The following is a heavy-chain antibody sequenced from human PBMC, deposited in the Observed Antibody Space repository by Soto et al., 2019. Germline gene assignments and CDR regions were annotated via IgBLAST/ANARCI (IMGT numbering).Heavy chain of an antibody. J-gene: IGHJ4*02. D-gene: IGHD3-10*01. V-gene: IGHV3-30*18. CDR1: GFTFSDYG. CDR3: AKESTHLWLGEVLYFFDY. CDR2: ISYDGRNK. Sequence: QVQLVESGGGVVQPGRSLRLSCAASGFTFSDYGMHWVRQAPGKGLEWVAVISYDGRNKFYADSVKGRFTISKDNSKNTLHLEMHSLRAEDTAVYYCAKESTHLWLGEVLYFFDYWGQGTLVTVSS.